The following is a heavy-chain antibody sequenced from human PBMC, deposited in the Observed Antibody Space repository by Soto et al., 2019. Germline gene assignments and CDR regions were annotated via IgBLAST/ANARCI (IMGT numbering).Heavy chain of an antibody. CDR1: GFRFDAYA. D-gene: IGHD2-21*01. J-gene: IGHJ4*02. CDR3: GKIVSRHSLVPVFDQ. Sequence: QLVESGGGLVQPGRSLRLSCVASGFRFDAYAIHWVRQAPGKGLEWFSGISWDSGSINYAGSVRGRFTVSRDNAKNSLYLHMTSLRSEDTAFYYCGKIVSRHSLVPVFDQWGQGALVSVSS. V-gene: IGHV3-9*01. CDR2: ISWDSGSI.